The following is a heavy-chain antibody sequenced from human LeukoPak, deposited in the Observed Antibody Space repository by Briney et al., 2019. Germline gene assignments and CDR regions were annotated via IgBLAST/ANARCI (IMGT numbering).Heavy chain of an antibody. CDR3: ARGHYYDSSGYYSPHYFDC. CDR1: GGSISSSSYY. V-gene: IGHV4-39*01. Sequence: SETLSLTCTVSGGSISSSSYYWGWIRQPPGKGLEWIGSIYYSGSTYYNPSLKSRVTISVDTSKHQFSLKLSSVTAADTAVYCCARGHYYDSSGYYSPHYFDCWGQGTLVTVSA. CDR2: IYYSGST. D-gene: IGHD3-22*01. J-gene: IGHJ4*02.